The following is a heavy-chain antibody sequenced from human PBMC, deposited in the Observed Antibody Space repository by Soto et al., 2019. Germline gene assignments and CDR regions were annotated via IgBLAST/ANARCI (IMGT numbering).Heavy chain of an antibody. CDR1: GFTFSSYG. CDR2: ISYDGSNK. Sequence: QVQLVESGGGVVQPGRSLRLSCAASGFTFSSYGMHWVRQAPGKGLEWVAVISYDGSNKYYADSVKGRFTISRDNSKNTLYLQMNSLRAEDTAVYYCAKARSIGQQLVWDNWFDPCGQGTLVTVSS. CDR3: AKARSIGQQLVWDNWFDP. J-gene: IGHJ5*02. V-gene: IGHV3-30*18. D-gene: IGHD6-13*01.